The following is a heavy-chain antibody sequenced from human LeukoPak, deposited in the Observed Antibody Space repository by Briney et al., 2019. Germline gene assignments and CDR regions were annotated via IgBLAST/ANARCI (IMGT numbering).Heavy chain of an antibody. D-gene: IGHD2-2*01. CDR2: INHSGST. Sequence: SETLSLTCAVYGGSFSGYFWSWIRQPPGKGLEWIGEINHSGSTNCNPSLKSRVTISVDTSKNHFSLKLSSVTAADTAVYSCARAGYCSSTNCSLGNAFDIWGQGTMVTVSS. V-gene: IGHV4-34*01. J-gene: IGHJ3*02. CDR1: GGSFSGYF. CDR3: ARAGYCSSTNCSLGNAFDI.